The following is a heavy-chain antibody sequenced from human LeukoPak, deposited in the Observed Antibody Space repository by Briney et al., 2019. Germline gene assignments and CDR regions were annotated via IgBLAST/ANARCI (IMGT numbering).Heavy chain of an antibody. J-gene: IGHJ4*02. V-gene: IGHV5-51*01. CDR3: ARQPFYCSGGSCYDFDY. Sequence: GESLQISCKGSGYSFTSYWIGWVRQMPGKGLEGMGIIYPGDSDTRYSPSFQGQVTISADKSISTAYLQWSSLKASDTAMYYCARQPFYCSGGSCYDFDYWGQGTLVTVSS. CDR1: GYSFTSYW. D-gene: IGHD2-15*01. CDR2: IYPGDSDT.